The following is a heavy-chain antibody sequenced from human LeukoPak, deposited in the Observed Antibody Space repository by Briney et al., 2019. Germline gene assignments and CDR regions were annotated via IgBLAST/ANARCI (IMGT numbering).Heavy chain of an antibody. CDR3: YGIHLGDAFDL. Sequence: QTGGSLRLSCAASGFVVSRNYMAWVRQAPGKKLEWVSAITSKYVTYYAGSVKGRFVISRDNSKNTMYLQMNGLRAEDTAMYYCYGIHLGDAFDLWGQGTMVTASS. J-gene: IGHJ3*01. CDR1: GFVVSRNY. D-gene: IGHD3-16*01. CDR2: ITSKYVT. V-gene: IGHV3-53*01.